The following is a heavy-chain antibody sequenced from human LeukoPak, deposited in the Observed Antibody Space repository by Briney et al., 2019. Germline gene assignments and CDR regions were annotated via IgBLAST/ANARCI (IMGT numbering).Heavy chain of an antibody. D-gene: IGHD1-1*01. CDR1: GDRFSYYW. J-gene: IGHJ4*02. CDR2: IYPGDSDT. CDR3: ARLLRSQLLPLLLY. V-gene: IGHV5-51*01. Sequence: PGESLKISCQGSGDRFSYYWIVWMRQMPGKGLEWMGIIYPGDSDTRYSPSFQGQVTISADRSVNTAYLQWSSLKASDTAMYYCARLLRSQLLPLLLYWGQGTLVTVSS.